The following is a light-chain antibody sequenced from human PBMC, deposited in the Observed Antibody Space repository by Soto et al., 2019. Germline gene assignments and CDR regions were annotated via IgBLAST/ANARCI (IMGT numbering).Light chain of an antibody. J-gene: IGKJ4*01. CDR2: APS. Sequence: DIQMTQSPSSLSASVGDRVTITCRASQSIRSYLNWYQQKPGKAPKLLIYAPSSLQSGVPSKLNGSGSGTDFTLTISSLKPEDIATYSTQQRYSTTSFGGETQVQIK. CDR3: QQRYSTTS. V-gene: IGKV1-39*01. CDR1: QSIRSY.